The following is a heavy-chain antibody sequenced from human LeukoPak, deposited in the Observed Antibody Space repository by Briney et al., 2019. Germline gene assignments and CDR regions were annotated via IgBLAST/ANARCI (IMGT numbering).Heavy chain of an antibody. Sequence: ASVKVSCKASGYTFTGYYMHWVRQAPGQGLEWMGIINPSGGSTGYAQKFQGRVTMTRDTSTSTVYMELSSLRSEDTAVYYCARFPAGYFDYWGQGTLVTVSS. CDR2: INPSGGST. J-gene: IGHJ4*02. D-gene: IGHD6-25*01. CDR1: GYTFTGYY. CDR3: ARFPAGYFDY. V-gene: IGHV1-46*01.